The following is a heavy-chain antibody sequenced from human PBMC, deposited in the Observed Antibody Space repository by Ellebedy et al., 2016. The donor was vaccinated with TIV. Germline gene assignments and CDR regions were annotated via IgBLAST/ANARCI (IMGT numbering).Heavy chain of an antibody. CDR3: ARARGCSGGRCYSADY. V-gene: IGHV3-33*01. CDR1: GFSFSSYG. CDR2: IWSDGSNK. J-gene: IGHJ4*02. D-gene: IGHD2-15*01. Sequence: PGGSLRLSCAASGFSFSSYGMHWVRQAPGKGLEWVAVIWSDGSNKYSADSVKGRFTISRDNSKNTLYLQMNSLRAEDTAVYYCARARGCSGGRCYSADYWGQGTLVTVSS.